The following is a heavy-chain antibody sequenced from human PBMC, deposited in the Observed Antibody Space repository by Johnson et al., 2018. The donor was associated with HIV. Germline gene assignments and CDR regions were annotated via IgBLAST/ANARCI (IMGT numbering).Heavy chain of an antibody. D-gene: IGHD2-2*01. V-gene: IGHV3-30-3*01. CDR3: ARDRCSSTTCLDAFDI. CDR1: GFTFTSYT. CDR2: ISSDGTNK. Sequence: QVQLVEFGVGVVQPGRSLRLSCAASGFTFTSYTIHWVRQAPGKGLEWVALISSDGTNKYYADSVKDRFTISRDNSKNTLYVEMNSLRVEDTALYYCARDRCSSTTCLDAFDIWGQGTMVTVSS. J-gene: IGHJ3*02.